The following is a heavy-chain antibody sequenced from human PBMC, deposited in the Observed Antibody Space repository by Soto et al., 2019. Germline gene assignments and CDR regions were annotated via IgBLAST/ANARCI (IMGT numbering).Heavy chain of an antibody. Sequence: GGSLRLSCAASGFTFSNAWMSWVRQAPGKGLEWVGRIKSKTDGGTTDYAAPVKGRITISRDDSKNTLYLQMNSLKTEDTAVYYCTTGVPGIGYFDYWGQGTLVTVSS. V-gene: IGHV3-15*01. CDR2: IKSKTDGGTT. CDR1: GFTFSNAW. J-gene: IGHJ4*02. CDR3: TTGVPGIGYFDY. D-gene: IGHD3-10*01.